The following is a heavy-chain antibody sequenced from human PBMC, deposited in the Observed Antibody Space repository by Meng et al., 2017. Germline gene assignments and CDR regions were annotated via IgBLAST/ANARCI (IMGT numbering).Heavy chain of an antibody. D-gene: IGHD6-19*01. CDR1: GASVRSGNYY. CDR2: IYYSGST. V-gene: IGHV4-61*01. Sequence: QVPLQESGPGLVRPSETLSLTCTVSGASVRSGNYYWSWIRQPPGKGLEWVAYIYYSGSTNKNPSLKSRVTISVDTSKNTLYLQMNSLRAEDTAVYYCANPAKVGQWHDYWGQGTLVTVSS. J-gene: IGHJ4*02. CDR3: ANPAKVGQWHDY.